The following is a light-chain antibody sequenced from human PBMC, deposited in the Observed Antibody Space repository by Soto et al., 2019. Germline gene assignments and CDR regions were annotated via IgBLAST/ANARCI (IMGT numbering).Light chain of an antibody. CDR1: QIVDIY. Sequence: EVVLTQSPATLSLSPGEGATLSCRTSQIVDIYLAWYQQKPGQPPRLLIYDASNMATGIPDRFSGSGSGTDFTLTISSLEPEDFAVSYCQQRNIGPPLTFGGGTKVEI. CDR3: QQRNIGPPLT. J-gene: IGKJ4*01. CDR2: DAS. V-gene: IGKV3-11*01.